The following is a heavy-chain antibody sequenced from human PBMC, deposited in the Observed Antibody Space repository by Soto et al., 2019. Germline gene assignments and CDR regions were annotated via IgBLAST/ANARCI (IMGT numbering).Heavy chain of an antibody. Sequence: QPGGSLSLSCAASGFSFSSTDMSWVRQAPGKGLEWVSVITGSGATTIYADSVRGRFTTSRDNSKNTLYLQMNSLRAEDTAQYFCAKLTSHWGQGTLVTVSS. J-gene: IGHJ4*02. V-gene: IGHV3-23*01. CDR2: ITGSGATT. CDR1: GFSFSSTD. CDR3: AKLTSH.